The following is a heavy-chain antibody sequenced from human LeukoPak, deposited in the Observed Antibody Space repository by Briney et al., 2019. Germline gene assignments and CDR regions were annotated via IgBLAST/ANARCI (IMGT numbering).Heavy chain of an antibody. D-gene: IGHD3-22*01. J-gene: IGHJ3*02. Sequence: SETLSLTCTVSGGSISTYYWSWIRQPPGKGLEWIGYIYYSGSANYNPSLKSRVTISVDTSKKQFSLKLSSVTAADTAVYYCAREYYYDSSGYYPPHAFDIWGQGTMVTVSS. CDR3: AREYYYDSSGYYPPHAFDI. CDR2: IYYSGSA. CDR1: GGSISTYY. V-gene: IGHV4-59*01.